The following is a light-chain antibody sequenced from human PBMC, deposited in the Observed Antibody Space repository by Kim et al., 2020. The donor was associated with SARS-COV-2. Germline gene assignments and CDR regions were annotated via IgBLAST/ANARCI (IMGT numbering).Light chain of an antibody. CDR1: KLGDKY. CDR2: QDS. CDR3: QAWDSSTVV. Sequence: SGPQGQTASITCAGDKLGDKYACWYQQKPGQSPVLVIYQDSKRPSGIPERFSGSNSGNTATLTISGTQAMDEADYYCQAWDSSTVVFGGGTQLTVL. V-gene: IGLV3-1*01. J-gene: IGLJ2*01.